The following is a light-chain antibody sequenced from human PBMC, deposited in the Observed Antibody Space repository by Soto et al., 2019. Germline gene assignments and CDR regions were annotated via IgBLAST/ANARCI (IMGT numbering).Light chain of an antibody. CDR1: SSDVGGYNY. CDR2: EVN. Sequence: QSALTQPASVSGSPGQSITISCTGTSSDVGGYNYVSWYQQHPGKAPKLVIFEVNKRPSGVPDRFSGSKSGNTASLTVSGLQTEDEADYYCNSYAVSNSFVFGTGTKVTVL. J-gene: IGLJ1*01. CDR3: NSYAVSNSFV. V-gene: IGLV2-8*01.